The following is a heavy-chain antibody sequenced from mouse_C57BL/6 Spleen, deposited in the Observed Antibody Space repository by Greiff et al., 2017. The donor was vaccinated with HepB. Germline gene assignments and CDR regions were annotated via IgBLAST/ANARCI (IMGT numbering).Heavy chain of an antibody. CDR1: GFTFTDYY. Sequence: EVQRVESGGGLVQPGGSLSLSCAASGFTFTDYYMSWVRQPPGKALEWLGFIRNKANGYTTEYSASVKGRFTISRDNSQSILYLQMNALRAEDSATYFCARYMRDGQTPLFAYWGQGTLVTVSA. CDR2: IRNKANGYTT. CDR3: ARYMRDGQTPLFAY. D-gene: IGHD2-3*01. J-gene: IGHJ3*01. V-gene: IGHV7-3*01.